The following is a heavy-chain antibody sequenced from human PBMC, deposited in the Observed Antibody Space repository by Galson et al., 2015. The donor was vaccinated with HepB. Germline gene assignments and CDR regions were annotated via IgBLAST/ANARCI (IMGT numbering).Heavy chain of an antibody. D-gene: IGHD3-22*01. Sequence: SLRLSCAASGFTFGDYAMSWFRQAPGKGLEWVGFIRSKAYGGTTEYAASVKGRFTISRDDSKCIAYLQMSSLKTEDTAVYYCTRVWEYYYDSSGYPPPFDYWGQGTLVTVSS. V-gene: IGHV3-49*03. CDR2: IRSKAYGGTT. CDR1: GFTFGDYA. J-gene: IGHJ4*02. CDR3: TRVWEYYYDSSGYPPPFDY.